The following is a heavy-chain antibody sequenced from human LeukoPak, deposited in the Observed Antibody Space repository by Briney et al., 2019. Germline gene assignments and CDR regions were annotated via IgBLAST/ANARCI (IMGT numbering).Heavy chain of an antibody. D-gene: IGHD2-15*01. J-gene: IGHJ4*02. Sequence: KPSETLSLTCGVSGYSISNGYHWGWIRQPPGKGLEWIGSISHSGNTDYNPSFASRVTISVDTSKNQLSLRLSSVTAADTAVYFCATTVGDFCGGGICYSGVEYWGQGTLVTVSS. CDR2: ISHSGNT. CDR3: ATTVGDFCGGGICYSGVEY. CDR1: GYSISNGYH. V-gene: IGHV4-38-2*01.